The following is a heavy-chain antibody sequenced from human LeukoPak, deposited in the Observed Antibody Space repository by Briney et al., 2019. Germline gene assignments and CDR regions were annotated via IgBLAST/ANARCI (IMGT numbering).Heavy chain of an antibody. CDR1: GFTVSSNY. V-gene: IGHV3-53*01. CDR3: ARVLRVAPYYFDS. J-gene: IGHJ4*02. Sequence: TGGSLRLSCAASGFTVSSNYMSWVRQAPGKGLEWVSVIYSGGSTYYADSVKGRFTISRDNSKNTLYLQMNSLRAEDTAVYYCARVLRVAPYYFDSWGQGTLVTVSS. CDR2: IYSGGST. D-gene: IGHD3-10*01.